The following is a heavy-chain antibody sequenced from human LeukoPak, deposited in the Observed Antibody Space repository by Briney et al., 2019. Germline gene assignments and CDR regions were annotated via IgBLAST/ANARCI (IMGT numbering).Heavy chain of an antibody. D-gene: IGHD6-13*01. Sequence: GSLRLSCAASGFTFSSYWMRWVRQAPGKGLVWASRINTDGSSTSYADSVKGRFTISRDNAKNTLYLQMNSLRAEDTAVYYCARDYSSSWYYYYYYMDVWGKGTTVTVSS. CDR2: INTDGSST. CDR1: GFTFSSYW. CDR3: ARDYSSSWYYYYYYMDV. J-gene: IGHJ6*03. V-gene: IGHV3-74*01.